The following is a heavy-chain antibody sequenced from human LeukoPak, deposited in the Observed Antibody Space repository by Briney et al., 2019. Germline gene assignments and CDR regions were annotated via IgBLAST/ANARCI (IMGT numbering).Heavy chain of an antibody. CDR2: ISSSSSYI. CDR1: GFTFSSYS. Sequence: GGSLRLSCAASGFTFSSYSMNWVRRAPGKGLGWVSSISSSSSYIYYADSVKGRFTISRDNAKNSLYLQMNSLRAEDTAVYYCARVGPYYYGMDVWGQGTTVTVSS. J-gene: IGHJ6*02. CDR3: ARVGPYYYGMDV. V-gene: IGHV3-21*04.